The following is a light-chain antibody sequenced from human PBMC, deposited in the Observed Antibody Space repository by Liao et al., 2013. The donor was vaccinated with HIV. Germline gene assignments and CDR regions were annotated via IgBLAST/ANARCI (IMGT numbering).Light chain of an antibody. V-gene: IGLV3-1*01. CDR3: QAWDNRNAV. CDR1: KLGNRY. Sequence: SYELTQPPSVSVSPGQTANITCSGDKLGNRYTCWYQQKPGQSPMVVIYEDNKRPSGIPERFSGSNSGDTATLTISGTQAMDEADYYCQAWDNRNAVFGGGTKLTVL. J-gene: IGLJ2*01. CDR2: EDN.